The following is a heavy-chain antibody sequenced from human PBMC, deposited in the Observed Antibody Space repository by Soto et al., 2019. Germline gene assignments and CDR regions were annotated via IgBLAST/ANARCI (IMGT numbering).Heavy chain of an antibody. J-gene: IGHJ4*02. CDR3: ARADQFSTSFYFDY. D-gene: IGHD2-2*01. CDR1: GGSISSYY. Sequence: PSETLSLTCTVSGGSISSYYWSWIRQPPGKGLEWIGYIYYSGSTNYNPSLKSRVTISVDTSKNQFPLKLSSVTAADTAVYYCARADQFSTSFYFDYWGQGTLVTVSS. CDR2: IYYSGST. V-gene: IGHV4-59*01.